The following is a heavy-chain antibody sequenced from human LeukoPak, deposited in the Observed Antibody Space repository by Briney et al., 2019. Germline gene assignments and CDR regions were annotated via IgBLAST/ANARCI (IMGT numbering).Heavy chain of an antibody. CDR1: GDSISSHY. CDR3: AELGITMIGGV. J-gene: IGHJ6*04. Sequence: SETLSLTCSVAGDSISSHYWSWIRQPPGKGLEWIGYRSFSGITNYNPSLNSRVTISVDASKNQFSLKLSSVTAADTAVYYCAELGITMIGGVWGKGTTVTISS. V-gene: IGHV4-59*11. CDR2: RSFSGIT. D-gene: IGHD3-10*02.